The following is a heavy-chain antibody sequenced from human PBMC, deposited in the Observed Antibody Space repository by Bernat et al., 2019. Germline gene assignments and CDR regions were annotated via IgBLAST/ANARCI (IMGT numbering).Heavy chain of an antibody. J-gene: IGHJ4*02. V-gene: IGHV3-15*02. Sequence: EVQLVESGGALVKPGGSLRLSCATSGFIFSNFWLSWVRQVPGKGLEWVGRIKSKSSGGTADYGAPVKGRFTISRDDSKNTLYLQMNSLKIEETAVYYCTTGSSGGEDYWGQGTLVTVSS. D-gene: IGHD3-16*01. CDR2: IKSKSSGGTA. CDR1: GFIFSNFW. CDR3: TTGSSGGEDY.